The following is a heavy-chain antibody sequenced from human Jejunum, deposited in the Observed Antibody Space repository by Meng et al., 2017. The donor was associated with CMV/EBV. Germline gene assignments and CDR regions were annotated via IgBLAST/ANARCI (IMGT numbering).Heavy chain of an antibody. Sequence: SGYSFTPYWIGWVRQMPGKGPEWMGSIYPGDSDTRYSPSFQGQVSISADRSITTAYLQWSSLKASDTAMYYCASSYYLSGVFDNWGQGTLVTVSS. CDR2: IYPGDSDT. CDR1: GYSFTPYW. J-gene: IGHJ4*02. D-gene: IGHD3-22*01. V-gene: IGHV5-51*01. CDR3: ASSYYLSGVFDN.